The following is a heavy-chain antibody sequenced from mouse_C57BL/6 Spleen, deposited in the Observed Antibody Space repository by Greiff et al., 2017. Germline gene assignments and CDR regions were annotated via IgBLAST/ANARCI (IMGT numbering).Heavy chain of an antibody. CDR1: GFTFSDYG. V-gene: IGHV5-15*01. J-gene: IGHJ1*03. D-gene: IGHD1-1*01. CDR2: IGNLAYSV. CDR3: ARLSSDGYFDV. Sequence: DVMLVESGGGLVQPGGSLKLSCAASGFTFSDYGMAWVRQAPRKGPEWVAFIGNLAYSVYYADTVTGRFTISRENAKNTLYLEMSSLRSEDTAMYYCARLSSDGYFDVWGTGTTVTVSS.